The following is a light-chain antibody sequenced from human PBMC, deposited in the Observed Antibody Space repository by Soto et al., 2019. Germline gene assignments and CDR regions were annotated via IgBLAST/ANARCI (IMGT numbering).Light chain of an antibody. J-gene: IGKJ5*01. CDR3: QHYGSSLSIT. V-gene: IGKV3-20*01. CDR2: GAS. CDR1: QSVSSNY. Sequence: EIVLTQSPGTLSLSPGERATLSCRASQSVSSNYLAWYQQKPGQAPRLLIYGASSRATGIPDRFSGSGSGTDFTLTISRLEPEDFAVYVCQHYGSSLSITFGQGTRLEIK.